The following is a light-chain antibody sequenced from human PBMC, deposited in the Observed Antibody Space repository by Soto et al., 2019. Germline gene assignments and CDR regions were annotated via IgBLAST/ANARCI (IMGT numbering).Light chain of an antibody. CDR3: QQYKNWPPIT. V-gene: IGKV3-15*01. CDR1: QSVSNN. Sequence: EIVMTQSPATLSVSPGERATLSCRASQSVSNNLAWYQQKPGQAPRLLIYETSTRATGIPARFSGSGSGTEFTLTISRLQSEDFALYYCQQYKNWPPITFGQGTRLEIK. CDR2: ETS. J-gene: IGKJ5*01.